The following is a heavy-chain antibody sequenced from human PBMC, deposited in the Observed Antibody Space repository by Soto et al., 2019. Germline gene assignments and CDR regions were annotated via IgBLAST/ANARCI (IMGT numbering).Heavy chain of an antibody. CDR2: IYSCGSA. V-gene: IGHV3-53*01. Sequence: GGSLRLSCAASGFSVSNNYMAWVRQAPGKGLEWVSVIYSCGSAAYADFVKGRFIISRDNSKNTVSPQMNSLTTEDTAVYYCARGQCGADCDREFEFWGQGTLVTVSS. CDR1: GFSVSNNY. CDR3: ARGQCGADCDREFEF. D-gene: IGHD2-21*02. J-gene: IGHJ4*02.